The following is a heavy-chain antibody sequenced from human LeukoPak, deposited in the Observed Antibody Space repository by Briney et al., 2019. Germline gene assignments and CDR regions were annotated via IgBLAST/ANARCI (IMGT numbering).Heavy chain of an antibody. CDR3: ASWGEGALDN. D-gene: IGHD1-26*01. CDR2: ISSSSTYI. V-gene: IGHV3-21*01. J-gene: IGHJ4*02. Sequence: GGSLRLSCAASGFTFSSYSMNWVRQAPGKGLEWVSSISSSSTYIYYADSVKGRFTISRDNAKNSLYLQMNSLRVEDTGVYYCASWGEGALDNWGQGTLVTVSS. CDR1: GFTFSSYS.